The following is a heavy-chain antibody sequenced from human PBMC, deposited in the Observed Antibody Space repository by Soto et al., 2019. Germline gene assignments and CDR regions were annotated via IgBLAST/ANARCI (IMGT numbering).Heavy chain of an antibody. CDR2: IGPSSNDI. Sequence: GSLRLSCAASVFTFSRHSMNWVRQAPGKGLEWVSSIGPSSNDIYYADSLKGRFTISRDNAKNSLYLQMNSLRAEDTAVYYCARDRVYCTTTTCSLDYWGQGTLVTVSS. CDR1: VFTFSRHS. CDR3: ARDRVYCTTTTCSLDY. V-gene: IGHV3-21*01. D-gene: IGHD2-2*01. J-gene: IGHJ4*02.